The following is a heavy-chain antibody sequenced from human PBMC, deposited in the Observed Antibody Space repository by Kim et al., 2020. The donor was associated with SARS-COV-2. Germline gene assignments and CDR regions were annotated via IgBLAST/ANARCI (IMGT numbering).Heavy chain of an antibody. Sequence: GGSLRLSCAASGFTFSNAWMSWVRQAPGKGLEWVGRIKSKTDGGTTDYAAPVKGRFTISRDDSKNTLYLQMNSLKTEDTAVYYCTTGGGGGYSYGTIDYWGQGTLVTVSS. CDR3: TTGGGGGYSYGTIDY. CDR1: GFTFSNAW. D-gene: IGHD5-18*01. V-gene: IGHV3-15*01. J-gene: IGHJ4*02. CDR2: IKSKTDGGTT.